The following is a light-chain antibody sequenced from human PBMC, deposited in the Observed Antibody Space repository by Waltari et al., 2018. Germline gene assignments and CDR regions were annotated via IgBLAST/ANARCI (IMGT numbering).Light chain of an antibody. CDR1: SSDVGGYNC. J-gene: IGLJ1*01. Sequence: QSALTQPASVSGSPGQSITISCPGNSSDVGGYNCVSWYQQHPGIAPKLMIYYVSKRPSGFSNRFSGSKSGNTASLTISGLQAEDEADYYCSSYTSSSTYVFGTGTKVTVL. CDR3: SSYTSSSTYV. V-gene: IGLV2-14*01. CDR2: YVS.